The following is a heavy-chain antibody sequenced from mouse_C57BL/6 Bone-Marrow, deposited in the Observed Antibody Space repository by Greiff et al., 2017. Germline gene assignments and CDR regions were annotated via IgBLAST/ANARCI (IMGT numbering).Heavy chain of an antibody. J-gene: IGHJ2*01. V-gene: IGHV1-52*01. CDR2: IDPSDREP. D-gene: IGHD2-2*01. CDR1: GYTFTSYW. CDR3: ARGVMVTTLEDFDY. Sequence: QVQLQQPGAELVRPGSSVKLSCKASGYTFTSYWMHWVKQRPIQGLEWIGNIDPSDREPHYNQKFQDKATLTVDKSSSTAYMQLSSLTSEDSAVYYCARGVMVTTLEDFDYWGQGTTLTVSS.